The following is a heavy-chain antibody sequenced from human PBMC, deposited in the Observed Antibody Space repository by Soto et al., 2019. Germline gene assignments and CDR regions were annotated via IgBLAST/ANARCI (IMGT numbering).Heavy chain of an antibody. J-gene: IGHJ5*02. CDR1: GFTFSSYG. D-gene: IGHD2-2*01. CDR3: AKGLEYCSSTSCYADDLFDP. CDR2: ISYDGSNK. Sequence: QVQLVESGGGVVQPGRSLRLSCAASGFTFSSYGMHWVRQAPGKGLEWVAVISYDGSNKYYADSVKGRFTISRDNSKNTLYMQMNSLRAEDKAVYYWAKGLEYCSSTSCYADDLFDPWGQGTLVTVSS. V-gene: IGHV3-30*18.